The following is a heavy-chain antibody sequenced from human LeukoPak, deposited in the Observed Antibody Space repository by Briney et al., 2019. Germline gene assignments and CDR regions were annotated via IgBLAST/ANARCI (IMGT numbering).Heavy chain of an antibody. V-gene: IGHV4-59*01. CDR2: IDYSGRA. CDR3: ARALATMFFEY. J-gene: IGHJ4*02. D-gene: IGHD5-12*01. Sequence: SETLSLTCTVSGGSLTNYYWTWLRQPPGKGLEWIGYIDYSGRANYSPSLKSRVTISLDTSNNQFSLKFDSVTAADTAVYYCARALATMFFEYWGQGTLVTVST. CDR1: GGSLTNYY.